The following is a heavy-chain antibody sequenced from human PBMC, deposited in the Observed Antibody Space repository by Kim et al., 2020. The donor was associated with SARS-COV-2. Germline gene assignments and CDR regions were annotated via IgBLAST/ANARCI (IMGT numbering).Heavy chain of an antibody. CDR1: GFTFSSYS. CDR2: ISSSSSYI. V-gene: IGHV3-21*01. CDR3: ARDRYYDILTGYYDLEFGGLRTFDY. J-gene: IGHJ4*02. D-gene: IGHD3-9*01. Sequence: GGSLRLSCAASGFTFSSYSMNWVRQAPGKGLEWVSSISSSSSYIYYADSVKGRFTISRDNAKNSLYLQMNSLRAEDTAVYYCARDRYYDILTGYYDLEFGGLRTFDYWGQGTLVTVSS.